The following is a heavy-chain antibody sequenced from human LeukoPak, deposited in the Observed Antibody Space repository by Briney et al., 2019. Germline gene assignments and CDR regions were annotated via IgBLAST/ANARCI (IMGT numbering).Heavy chain of an antibody. CDR3: AREPCSGGSCYAPFDP. V-gene: IGHV4-59*01. D-gene: IGHD2-15*01. CDR2: IYYSGST. Sequence: SETLSLTCTVSGGSISSYYWSWIRQPPGKGLEWIGYIYYSGSTNYNPSLKSRVTISVDTSKNQFSLKLSSVTAADTAVYYCAREPCSGGSCYAPFDPWGQGTLVTVSS. J-gene: IGHJ5*02. CDR1: GGSISSYY.